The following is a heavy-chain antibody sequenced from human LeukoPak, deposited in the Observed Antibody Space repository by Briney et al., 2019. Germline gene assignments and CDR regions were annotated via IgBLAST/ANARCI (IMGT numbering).Heavy chain of an antibody. CDR3: ARIRYAYYYYMDV. CDR1: GGSISSSSYY. V-gene: IGHV4-39*07. J-gene: IGHJ6*03. CDR2: IYYSGST. Sequence: SETLSLTCTVSGGSISSSSYYWGWIRQPPGKGLEWIGSIYYSGSTYYNPSLKSRVTISIDTSKNQFSLKLSSVTAADTAVYYCARIRYAYYYYMDVWGKGTTVTVSS. D-gene: IGHD3-16*01.